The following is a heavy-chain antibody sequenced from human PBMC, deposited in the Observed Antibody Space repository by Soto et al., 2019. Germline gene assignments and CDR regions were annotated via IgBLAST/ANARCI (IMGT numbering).Heavy chain of an antibody. D-gene: IGHD4-17*01. Sequence: QVQLQESGPGLVKPSQTLSLTCTVSGGSISSGDYYWSWIRQPPGKGLEWIGYIYYSGSTYYNPSLKGRVTISVHTSKNQFPLKLSPVTAADTAVYYCASSPPPMTTENFAAFDYWGQGTLVTVSS. CDR2: IYYSGST. CDR1: GGSISSGDYY. J-gene: IGHJ4*02. V-gene: IGHV4-30-4*01. CDR3: ASSPPPMTTENFAAFDY.